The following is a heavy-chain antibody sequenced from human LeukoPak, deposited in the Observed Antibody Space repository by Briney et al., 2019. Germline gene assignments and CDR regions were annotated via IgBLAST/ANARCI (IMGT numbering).Heavy chain of an antibody. CDR2: IYYSGST. D-gene: IGHD1-7*01. J-gene: IGHJ5*02. CDR1: GGSISSYY. V-gene: IGHV4-59*01. CDR3: ARGAKQLELRGWFDP. Sequence: SETLSLTCTVSGGSISSYYWSWIRQPPGKGLEWIGYIYYSGSTNYNPSLKGRGTISVDTSKNQFSLKLSSVTAADTAVYYCARGAKQLELRGWFDPWGQGTLVTVSS.